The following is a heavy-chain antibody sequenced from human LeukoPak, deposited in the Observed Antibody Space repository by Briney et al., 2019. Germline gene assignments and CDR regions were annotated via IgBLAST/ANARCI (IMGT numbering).Heavy chain of an antibody. CDR3: ARDRLGYGGNSHWFDP. CDR2: IYYSRST. D-gene: IGHD4-23*01. CDR1: GGSISSNSYY. Sequence: PSETLSLTCTVSGGSISSNSYYWGWIRQPPGKGLEWIGSIYYSRSTYYNPSLKSRVTISVDTSKNQFSLKLSSVTAADTAVYYCARDRLGYGGNSHWFDPWGQGTLVTVSS. V-gene: IGHV4-39*07. J-gene: IGHJ5*02.